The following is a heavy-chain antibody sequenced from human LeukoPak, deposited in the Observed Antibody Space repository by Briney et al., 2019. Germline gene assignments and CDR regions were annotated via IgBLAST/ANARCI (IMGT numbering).Heavy chain of an antibody. CDR3: AKLLSGYCSRTSCPNWFDP. Sequence: PGVSVRLSCAASGFTFSNYVMSWVRQAPGKGLEWVSAINCRDGSTLYADSVKGRFTVSRDNSKNTLYLQMNSLRAEDTAVYYCAKLLSGYCSRTSCPNWFDPWGQGTLVSVS. CDR1: GFTFSNYV. CDR2: INCRDGST. D-gene: IGHD2-2*01. J-gene: IGHJ5*02. V-gene: IGHV3-23*01.